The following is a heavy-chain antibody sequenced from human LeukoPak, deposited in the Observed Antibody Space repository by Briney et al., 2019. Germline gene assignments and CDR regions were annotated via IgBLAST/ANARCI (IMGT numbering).Heavy chain of an antibody. Sequence: GGSLRLSCAASGFTFSSYAMHWVRQAPGKELEWVAVISYDGSNKYYADSVKGRFTISRDNSKNTLYLQMNSLRAEDTAVYYCARELVPAAIAMDVWGKGTTVTVSS. CDR3: ARELVPAAIAMDV. CDR1: GFTFSSYA. J-gene: IGHJ6*03. CDR2: ISYDGSNK. D-gene: IGHD2-2*02. V-gene: IGHV3-30*01.